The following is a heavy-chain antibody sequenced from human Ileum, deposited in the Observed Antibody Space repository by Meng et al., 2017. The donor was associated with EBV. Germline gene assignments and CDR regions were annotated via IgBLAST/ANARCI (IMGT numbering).Heavy chain of an antibody. V-gene: IGHV7-4-1*01. CDR2: ININTGNP. CDR3: ARDKIAVAGITGDY. CDR1: GYTFTSSS. Sequence: QVQWVQSGSELKKPGDSVKVSCQAAGYTFTSSSMNWVRHAPGQGLEWMGWININTGNPTYAQGFTGRFVFSLDTSVSTAYLQIDSLKAEDTAVYYCARDKIAVAGITGDYWGQGTLVTVSS. J-gene: IGHJ4*02. D-gene: IGHD6-19*01.